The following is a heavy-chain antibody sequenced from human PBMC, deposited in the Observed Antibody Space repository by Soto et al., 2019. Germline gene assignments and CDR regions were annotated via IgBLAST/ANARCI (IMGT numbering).Heavy chain of an antibody. J-gene: IGHJ6*02. V-gene: IGHV1-69*01. CDR1: GGTFSSYA. D-gene: IGHD6-6*01. CDR2: IIPIFGTA. Sequence: QVQLVQSGAEVKKPGSSVKVSCKASGGTFSSYAISWVRQAPGQGLEWMGGIIPIFGTANYAQKFQGRVTITADESTSTAYVELSSLRSEDTAVYYCASRIAARRYYYYGMDVWGQGTTVTVSS. CDR3: ASRIAARRYYYYGMDV.